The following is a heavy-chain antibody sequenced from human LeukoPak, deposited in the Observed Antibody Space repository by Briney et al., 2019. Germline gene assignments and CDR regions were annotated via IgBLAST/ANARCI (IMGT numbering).Heavy chain of an antibody. CDR2: IKQDGSEK. V-gene: IGHV3-7*05. CDR3: AKDYTKGVGATDY. J-gene: IGHJ4*01. D-gene: IGHD1-26*01. Sequence: PGGSLRLSCAASGFTFSSYWMSWVRQAPGKGLEWVANIKQDGSEKYYVDSVKGRFTISRDNAKNSLYLQMNSLRAEDTAVYYCAKDYTKGVGATDYWGHGTLVTVSS. CDR1: GFTFSSYW.